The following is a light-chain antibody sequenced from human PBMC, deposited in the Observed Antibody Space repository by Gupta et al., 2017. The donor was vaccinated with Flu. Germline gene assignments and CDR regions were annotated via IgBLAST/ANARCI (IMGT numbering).Light chain of an antibody. J-gene: IGLJ2*01. CDR1: SSDVGNYDY. CDR3: CSYAGTFTFV. CDR2: GVT. Sequence: TISCTGSSSDVGNYDYVSWYQQHPDKAPKLMIYGVTERPSGVPERFSGSKSGKTASLTISGLQAEDEASYYCCSYAGTFTFVFGGGTKLTV. V-gene: IGLV2-11*01.